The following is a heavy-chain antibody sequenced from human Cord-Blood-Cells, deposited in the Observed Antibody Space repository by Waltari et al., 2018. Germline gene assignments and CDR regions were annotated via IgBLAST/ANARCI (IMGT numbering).Heavy chain of an antibody. CDR2: IRYYGSNK. J-gene: IGHJ4*02. D-gene: IGHD3-10*01. Sequence: QVQLVESGGGVVQPGGSLRLSCAASGFTFSSYGMHWVRQAPGKGLEWVAFIRYYGSNKYYADSVKGRFTISRDNSKNTLYLQMNSLRAEDTAVYYCANRGYWGQGTLVTVSS. CDR3: ANRGY. V-gene: IGHV3-30*02. CDR1: GFTFSSYG.